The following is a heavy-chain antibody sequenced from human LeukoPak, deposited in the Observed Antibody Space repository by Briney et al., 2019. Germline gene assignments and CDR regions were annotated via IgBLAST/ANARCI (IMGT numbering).Heavy chain of an antibody. CDR2: ICWDGGTT. D-gene: IGHD6-13*01. V-gene: IGHV3-43D*03. J-gene: IGHJ4*02. CDR3: AKDSGIAAAGTDFDY. CDR1: GFTFSSYW. Sequence: GGSLRLSCAASGFTFSSYWMSWVRQAPGKGLKWVSLICWDGGTTYYADSVKGRFTISRDNSKNSLYLQMNSLRAEDTALYYCAKDSGIAAAGTDFDYWGQGTLVTVSS.